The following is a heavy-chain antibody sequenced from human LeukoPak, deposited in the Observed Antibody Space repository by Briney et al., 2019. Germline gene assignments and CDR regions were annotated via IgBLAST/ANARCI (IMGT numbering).Heavy chain of an antibody. CDR3: ARLSFGELSWFGP. V-gene: IGHV4-39*01. D-gene: IGHD3-10*01. CDR2: IYYRGGT. J-gene: IGHJ5*02. Sequence: PSETLSLTCTVSGGSITSSTYYWGWIRQPPGKGLEWIGSIYYRGGTYYNPSLKSRVTTSVDTSKNQSFLKLNSVTATDTAVYYCARLSFGELSWFGPWGRGTLVTVSS. CDR1: GGSITSSTYY.